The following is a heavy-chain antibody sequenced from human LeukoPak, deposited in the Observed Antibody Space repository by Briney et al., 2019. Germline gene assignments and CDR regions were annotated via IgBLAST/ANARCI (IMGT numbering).Heavy chain of an antibody. CDR1: GGAISSYY. Sequence: SETLSLTCTVSGGAISSYYWSWIRQPPGKGLEWIGYIYYSGSTNYNPSLKSRVTISVDTSKNQFSLKLSSVTAADTAVYYCARHVDYRYRFDYWGQGTLVTVSS. CDR3: ARHVDYRYRFDY. J-gene: IGHJ4*02. CDR2: IYYSGST. V-gene: IGHV4-59*08. D-gene: IGHD4-11*01.